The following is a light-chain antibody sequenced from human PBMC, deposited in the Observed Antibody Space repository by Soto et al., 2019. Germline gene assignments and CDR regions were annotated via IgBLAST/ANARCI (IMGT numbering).Light chain of an antibody. CDR1: QSVSSSY. Sequence: EIVLTQSPATLSLSPGERATLSCRASQSVSSSYLAWYQQKPGQAPRLLIYGASSRATGIPDRFSGSGSGTEFTLTISGLQPDDFATYYCQQYNSYPWTFGQGTKVDIK. CDR3: QQYNSYPWT. CDR2: GAS. J-gene: IGKJ1*01. V-gene: IGKV3-20*01.